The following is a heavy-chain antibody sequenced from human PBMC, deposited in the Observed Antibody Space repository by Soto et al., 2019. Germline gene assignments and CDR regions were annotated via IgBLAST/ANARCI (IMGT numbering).Heavy chain of an antibody. CDR1: GYTFTGYA. D-gene: IGHD6-19*01. Sequence: QVQLVQSGAEEKKPGASVKVSCKASGYTFTGYAMHWVRQAPGQRLEWMGWINDGNGNTKYSQKFQGRVTITRDTSASTAYMELSSRRSEDTAVYYCARAVAVPADFDYWGQGTLVTVSS. V-gene: IGHV1-3*05. CDR3: ARAVAVPADFDY. J-gene: IGHJ4*02. CDR2: INDGNGNT.